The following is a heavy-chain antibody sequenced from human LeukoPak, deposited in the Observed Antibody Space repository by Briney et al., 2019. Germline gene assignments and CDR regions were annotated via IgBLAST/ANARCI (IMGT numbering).Heavy chain of an antibody. D-gene: IGHD2-21*02. V-gene: IGHV1-69*13. CDR3: ARDVVVVTAEVYYYYGMDV. CDR1: GGTFSIYA. CDR2: IIPIFGTA. J-gene: IGHJ6*02. Sequence: SVKVSCKASGGTFSIYAISWVRQVPGQGLEWMGGIIPIFGTANYAQKFQGRVTITADESTSTAYMELSSLRSEDTAVYYCARDVVVVTAEVYYYYGMDVWGQGTTVTVSS.